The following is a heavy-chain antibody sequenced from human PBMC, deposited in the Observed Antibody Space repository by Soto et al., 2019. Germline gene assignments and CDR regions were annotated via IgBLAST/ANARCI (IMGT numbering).Heavy chain of an antibody. Sequence: QVHLVQSGSEVKKPGASVKVSCKTSGYTFINYGISWVRQAPGQGLEWMGWISPYNDDTKYAQNFQGRVTMTTDTSTRTAYMNLRSLRSDDTAIYYCARDAFYAGSGRYSYGYSPPRFYAMDVWRQGTTVTVS. J-gene: IGHJ6*02. CDR3: ARDAFYAGSGRYSYGYSPPRFYAMDV. V-gene: IGHV1-18*01. CDR2: ISPYNDDT. D-gene: IGHD5-18*01. CDR1: GYTFINYG.